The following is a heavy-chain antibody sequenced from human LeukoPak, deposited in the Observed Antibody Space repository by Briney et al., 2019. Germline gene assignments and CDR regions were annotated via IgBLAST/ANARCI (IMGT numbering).Heavy chain of an antibody. CDR3: AKAAAYSSSWTFDY. Sequence: SETLSLTCTVSGGSISSYYWTWIRQPPGKGLEWIGYIYYSGSTDYNPSLGSRVTMSVDTSKSQFSLKLNSVTAADTAVYYCAKAAAYSSSWTFDYWGQGTLVTVSS. CDR1: GGSISSYY. V-gene: IGHV4-59*01. J-gene: IGHJ4*01. CDR2: IYYSGST. D-gene: IGHD6-13*01.